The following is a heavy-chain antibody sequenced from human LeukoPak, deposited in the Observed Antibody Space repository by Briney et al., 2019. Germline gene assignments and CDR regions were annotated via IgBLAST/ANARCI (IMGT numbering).Heavy chain of an antibody. J-gene: IGHJ5*02. CDR3: ARDFSELAAAEYDP. D-gene: IGHD6-13*01. CDR1: GYTFTGYY. CDR2: INPNSGGT. Sequence: ASVKVSCKASGYTFTGYYMHWVRQAPGQGLEWMGWINPNSGGTNYAQKFQGRVTMTRDTSISTAYMELSRLRSDDTAVYYCARDFSELAAAEYDPWGQGTLVTVSS. V-gene: IGHV1-2*02.